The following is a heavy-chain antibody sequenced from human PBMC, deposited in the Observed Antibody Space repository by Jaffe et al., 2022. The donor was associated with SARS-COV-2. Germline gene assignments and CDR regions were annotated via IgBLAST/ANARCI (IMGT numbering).Heavy chain of an antibody. J-gene: IGHJ4*02. CDR3: ARLRSFEDFWSGHFDY. Sequence: EVQLVQSGAEVKKPGESLKISCKGSGYSFTSYWIGWVRQMPGKGLEWMGIIYPGDSDTRYSPSFQGQVTISADKSISTAYLQWSSLKASDTAMYYCARLRSFEDFWSGHFDYWGQGTLVTVSS. CDR2: IYPGDSDT. D-gene: IGHD3-3*01. V-gene: IGHV5-51*01. CDR1: GYSFTSYW.